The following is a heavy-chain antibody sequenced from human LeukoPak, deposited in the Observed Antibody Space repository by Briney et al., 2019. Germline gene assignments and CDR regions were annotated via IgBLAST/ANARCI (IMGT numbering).Heavy chain of an antibody. CDR3: AREFTKYGVTTEYYFDY. J-gene: IGHJ4*02. Sequence: GGSLRLSCAASGFTFSSYAMHWVRQAPGKGLEWVAVISYDGSNKYYADSVKGRFTISRDNSKNTLYLQMNSLRAEDTAVYYCAREFTKYGVTTEYYFDYWGQGTLVTVSS. CDR2: ISYDGSNK. D-gene: IGHD4-17*01. CDR1: GFTFSSYA. V-gene: IGHV3-30*14.